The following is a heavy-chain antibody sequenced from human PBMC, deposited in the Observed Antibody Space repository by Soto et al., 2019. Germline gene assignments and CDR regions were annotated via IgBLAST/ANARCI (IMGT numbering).Heavy chain of an antibody. J-gene: IGHJ3*01. CDR3: ARGVISSGWSGGAFDF. V-gene: IGHV3-72*01. CDR2: ARNKANNYTA. CDR1: KFTFSDHY. Sequence: PGGSLRLSCAASKFTFSDHYMNWVRQAPGKGLEWVGRARNKANNYTAEYAASVKGRFTISRDDSKNSLYLQMNSLKTEDTAVYYCARGVISSGWSGGAFDFWGLGTVVTVSS. D-gene: IGHD6-19*01.